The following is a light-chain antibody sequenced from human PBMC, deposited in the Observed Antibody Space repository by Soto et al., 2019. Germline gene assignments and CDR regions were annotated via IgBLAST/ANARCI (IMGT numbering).Light chain of an antibody. V-gene: IGLV2-8*01. Sequence: QSALTQPPSASGSPGQSVTISCTGTSSDVGAYNYVSWYQQRPGKAPKLIIYEVSKRPSGVPDRFSGSKSGNTASLTVSGLQAEDEADYYCTSYAGTDSFFYVFGTGTKLTVL. J-gene: IGLJ1*01. CDR3: TSYAGTDSFFYV. CDR1: SSDVGAYNY. CDR2: EVS.